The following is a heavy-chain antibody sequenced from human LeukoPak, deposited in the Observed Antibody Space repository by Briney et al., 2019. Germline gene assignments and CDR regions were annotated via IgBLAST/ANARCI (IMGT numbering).Heavy chain of an antibody. J-gene: IGHJ4*02. Sequence: SQTLSLTCTVSGGSISSGDYYWSWIRQPPGKGLEWIGYIYHSVSTNYNPSLKSRITMSVDTSKNQFSLKLSSVTAADTAVYYCARRGSNYYDSSGYFWDPHFDYWGQGTLVTVSS. CDR1: GGSISSGDYY. CDR3: ARRGSNYYDSSGYFWDPHFDY. V-gene: IGHV4-30-4*01. D-gene: IGHD3-22*01. CDR2: IYHSVST.